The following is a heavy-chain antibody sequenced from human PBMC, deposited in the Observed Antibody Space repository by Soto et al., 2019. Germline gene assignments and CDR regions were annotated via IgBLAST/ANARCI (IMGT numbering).Heavy chain of an antibody. V-gene: IGHV4-34*01. J-gene: IGHJ5*02. CDR3: ARGSRLYSSSKQHPKFAP. CDR1: GGSFSGYY. CDR2: INHSGST. Sequence: PSETLSLTCAVYGGSFSGYYWSWIRQPPGKGLEWIGEINHSGSTNYNPSLKSRVTISVDTSKNQFSLKLSSVTAADTAVYYCARGSRLYSSSKQHPKFAPWGQETLVTVSS. D-gene: IGHD6-6*01.